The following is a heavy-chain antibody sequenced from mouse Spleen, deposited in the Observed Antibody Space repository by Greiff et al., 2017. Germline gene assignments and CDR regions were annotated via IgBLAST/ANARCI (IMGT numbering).Heavy chain of an antibody. J-gene: IGHJ1*01. CDR3: ARDQGNYWYFDV. Sequence: EVKVVESGGGLVKLGGSLKLSCAASGFTFSSYYMSWVRQTPEKRLEWVATISSGGGSTYYPDSVKGRFTISRDNAKNTLYLQMSSLNSEDTAVYYCARDQGNYWYFDVWGAGTTVTVSS. CDR2: ISSGGGST. CDR1: GFTFSSYY. D-gene: IGHD2-1*01. V-gene: IGHV5-6-4*01.